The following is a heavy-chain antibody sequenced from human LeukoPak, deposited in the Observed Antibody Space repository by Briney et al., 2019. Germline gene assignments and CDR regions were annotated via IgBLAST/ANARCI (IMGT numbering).Heavy chain of an antibody. CDR3: ARARGQWELRETIDY. Sequence: GASVKVSCKASGYTFTSYDINWVRQATGQGLEWMGWMNPNSGNTGYAQKFQGRVTMTRNTSISTAYMELSSLRSDDTAVYYCARARGQWELRETIDYWGQGTLVTVSS. V-gene: IGHV1-8*01. CDR1: GYTFTSYD. D-gene: IGHD1-26*01. J-gene: IGHJ4*02. CDR2: MNPNSGNT.